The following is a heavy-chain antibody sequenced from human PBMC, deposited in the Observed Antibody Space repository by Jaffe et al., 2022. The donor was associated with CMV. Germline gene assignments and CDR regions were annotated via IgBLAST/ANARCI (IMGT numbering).Heavy chain of an antibody. Sequence: QVQLVESGGGVVQPGGSLRLSCTASGFSFSDFGMHWVRQAPGKGLEWVAVIWKDGSKRDHVDSVKGRFTISRDNTKNMLFLEMNNLRADDTAVYYCAREGRWLPQQSGFDYWGQGILVTVSS. D-gene: IGHD5-12*01. V-gene: IGHV3-33*01. CDR2: IWKDGSKR. J-gene: IGHJ4*02. CDR3: AREGRWLPQQSGFDY. CDR1: GFSFSDFG.